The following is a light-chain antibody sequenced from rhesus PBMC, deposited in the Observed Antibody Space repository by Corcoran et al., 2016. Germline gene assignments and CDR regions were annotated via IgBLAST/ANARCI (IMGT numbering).Light chain of an antibody. J-gene: IGKJ2*01. V-gene: IGKV3-42*02. Sequence: ETVVTQSPATLSLSPGERATLSCRASQSVGSNLAWYQQKPGQAPKLLIYDASRRATGIPDRFSGSGSGTELTLTISSLEPEDVGVYYCQQYNNWNSFGQGTKVEIK. CDR1: QSVGSN. CDR2: DAS. CDR3: QQYNNWNS.